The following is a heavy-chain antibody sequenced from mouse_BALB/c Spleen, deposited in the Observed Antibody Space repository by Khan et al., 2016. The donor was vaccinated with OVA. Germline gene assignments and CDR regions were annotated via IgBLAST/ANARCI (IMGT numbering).Heavy chain of an antibody. J-gene: IGHJ3*01. CDR2: INSDGDYT. V-gene: IGHV5-9-3*01. CDR1: GFTFSTFA. D-gene: IGHD2-1*01. CDR3: ARSPYGNFAY. Sequence: EVELVESGGGLVKPGGSLKLSCAASGFTFSTFAMSWVRQTPEMRLEWVTTINSDGDYTYYPDSVTGRFTVSRDNARNTLYLLMSSLRSEDTAMYYCARSPYGNFAYWGQGTLVTVSA.